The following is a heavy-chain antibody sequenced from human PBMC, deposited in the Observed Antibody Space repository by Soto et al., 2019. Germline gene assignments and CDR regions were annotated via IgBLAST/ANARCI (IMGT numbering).Heavy chain of an antibody. V-gene: IGHV3-30-3*01. Sequence: PGGSLRLSCAASGFTFSSYAMHWVRQAPGKGLEWVAVISYDGSNKYYADSVKGRFTISRDNSKNTLYLQMNSLRAEDTAVYYCARALGSYYDILTPVDYWGQGTLVTVSS. CDR2: ISYDGSNK. CDR3: ARALGSYYDILTPVDY. CDR1: GFTFSSYA. J-gene: IGHJ4*02. D-gene: IGHD3-9*01.